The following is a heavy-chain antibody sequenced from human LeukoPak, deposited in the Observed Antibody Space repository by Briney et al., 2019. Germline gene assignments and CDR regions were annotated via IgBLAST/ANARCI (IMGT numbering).Heavy chain of an antibody. CDR2: IYPGDSDT. V-gene: IGHV5-51*01. Sequence: ESLKISCKGSGYSFTSYWIGWGRQMPGKGLGWMGIIYPGDSDTRYSPSFQGQVTISADKSISTAYLQWSSLKASDTAMYYCASLVATTQGGYYFDYWGQGTLVTASS. J-gene: IGHJ4*02. CDR1: GYSFTSYW. D-gene: IGHD5-12*01. CDR3: ASLVATTQGGYYFDY.